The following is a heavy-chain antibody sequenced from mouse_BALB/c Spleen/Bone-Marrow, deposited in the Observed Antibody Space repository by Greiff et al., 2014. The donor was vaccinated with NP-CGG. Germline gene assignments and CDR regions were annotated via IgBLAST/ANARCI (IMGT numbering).Heavy chain of an antibody. Sequence: QVQLKESGAELVRPGSSVKISCKASGYAFSSYWMNWAKQRPGQGLEWIGQIYPGDGDTNYNGNFKDKATLTADKSSTTAYMQLSRLTAEDSTVYFCARGGRLTGYYFDYWGQGTTLTVSS. V-gene: IGHV1-80*01. CDR3: ARGGRLTGYYFDY. D-gene: IGHD4-1*01. J-gene: IGHJ2*01. CDR2: IYPGDGDT. CDR1: GYAFSSYW.